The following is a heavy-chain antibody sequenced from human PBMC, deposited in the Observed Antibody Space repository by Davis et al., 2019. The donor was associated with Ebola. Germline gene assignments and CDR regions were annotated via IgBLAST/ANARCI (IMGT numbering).Heavy chain of an antibody. D-gene: IGHD6-13*01. Sequence: GESLKISCSGSGFTSSSYWMLWVRLAPGKGFDWVANINEDGSSRYYVDSVKGRFTISRDNAKNSLYLQMDSLRAEDTAVYYCARQAGAAAARPDLDYWGQGTLVTVSS. CDR1: GFTSSSYW. V-gene: IGHV3-7*01. CDR3: ARQAGAAAARPDLDY. J-gene: IGHJ4*02. CDR2: INEDGSSR.